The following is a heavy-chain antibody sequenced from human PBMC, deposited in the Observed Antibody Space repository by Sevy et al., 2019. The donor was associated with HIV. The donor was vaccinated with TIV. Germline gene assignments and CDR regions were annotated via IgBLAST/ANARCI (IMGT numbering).Heavy chain of an antibody. Sequence: GGSLRLSCEASGFDFSSHWMQWVRQAPGKGLVWVSRMNTDGSSTNYADSVKGRFTISRDNAKNTLYLEMNNLRDEDTSLTSCAPPRFDFWGPGTLVSGSS. CDR1: GFDFSSHW. CDR3: APPRFDF. J-gene: IGHJ4*02. V-gene: IGHV3-74*01. CDR2: MNTDGSST.